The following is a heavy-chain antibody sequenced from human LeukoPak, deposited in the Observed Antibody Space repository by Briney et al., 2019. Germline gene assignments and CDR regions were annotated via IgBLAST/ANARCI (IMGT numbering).Heavy chain of an antibody. CDR3: ARDSYGDYVYYFDY. J-gene: IGHJ4*02. CDR1: GGSISSSNW. V-gene: IGHV4-4*02. Sequence: SGTLSLTFAVSGGSISSSNWWSWVRQPPGKGLEWIGEIYHSGSTNYNPSLKSRVTISVDKSKNQFSLKLSSVTAADTAVYYCARDSYGDYVYYFDYWGQGTLVTVSS. CDR2: IYHSGST. D-gene: IGHD4-17*01.